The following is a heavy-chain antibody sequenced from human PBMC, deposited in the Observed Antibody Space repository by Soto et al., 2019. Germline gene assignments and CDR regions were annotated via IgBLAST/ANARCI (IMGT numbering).Heavy chain of an antibody. V-gene: IGHV4-34*01. CDR2: INHSGGT. D-gene: IGHD6-13*01. CDR1: GGSFSGYY. J-gene: IGHJ4*02. Sequence: QVQLQQWGAGLLKPSETLSLTCAVYGGSFSGYYWSWIRQPPGKGLEWIGEINHSGGTNYNPSLKSRVTISLDPSKNQFSLKLSSVTAADTAVYYCARTYSSSWSPFDYWGQGTLVTVSS. CDR3: ARTYSSSWSPFDY.